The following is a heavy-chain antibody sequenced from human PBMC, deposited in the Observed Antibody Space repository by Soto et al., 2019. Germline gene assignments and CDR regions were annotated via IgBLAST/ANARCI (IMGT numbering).Heavy chain of an antibody. V-gene: IGHV1-69*01. CDR1: GFTFSSYA. Sequence: QVQLVESGGGVVQPGRSLRLSCAASGFTFSSYAISWVRQAPGQGLEWMGGIIPIFGTANYAQKFQGRVTITADESTSTAYMELSSLRSEDTAVYYCAREGERIAVAGTGWFDPWGQGTLVTVSS. CDR2: IIPIFGTA. J-gene: IGHJ5*02. D-gene: IGHD6-19*01. CDR3: AREGERIAVAGTGWFDP.